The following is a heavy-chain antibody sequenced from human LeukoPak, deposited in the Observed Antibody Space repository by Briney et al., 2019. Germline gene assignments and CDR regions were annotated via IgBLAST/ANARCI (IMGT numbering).Heavy chain of an antibody. CDR3: TRLLTTVDY. D-gene: IGHD4-17*01. Sequence: GGSLRLSCAASGFTFSGSAMHWVRQASGKGLEWVGRIRSKANNYATTYAASVKGRFIISRDDSKNTAYLQMNSLKTEDTAVYYCTRLLTTVDYWGQGTLVTVSP. V-gene: IGHV3-73*01. J-gene: IGHJ4*02. CDR1: GFTFSGSA. CDR2: IRSKANNYAT.